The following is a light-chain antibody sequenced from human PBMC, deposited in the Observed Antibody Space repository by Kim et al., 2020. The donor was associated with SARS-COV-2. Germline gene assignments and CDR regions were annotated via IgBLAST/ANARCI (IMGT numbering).Light chain of an antibody. V-gene: IGKV1-5*01. CDR1: QSISSW. CDR2: DAS. Sequence: IQMTQSPSTLSASVGDRVTITCRASQSISSWLAWYQQKPGKAPNLLIYDASSLESGVPSMFSGRGSGTEFTLTISSLQPDDFATYYCQQYDTDPNTFGKGTKLEI. J-gene: IGKJ2*01. CDR3: QQYDTDPNT.